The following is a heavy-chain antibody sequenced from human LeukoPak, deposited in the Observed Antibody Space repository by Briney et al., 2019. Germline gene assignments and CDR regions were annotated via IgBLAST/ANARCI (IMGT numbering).Heavy chain of an antibody. D-gene: IGHD1-26*01. CDR3: TRESGSYHGNDY. V-gene: IGHV1-2*06. Sequence: ASVKVSCKASGYTFTGYYMHWVRQAPGQGLEWMGRINPNNGATNYAQKLQGRVTITGDTSISTAYMELSSLRSDDTAVYYCTRESGSYHGNDYWGQGTLVTISS. J-gene: IGHJ4*02. CDR1: GYTFTGYY. CDR2: INPNNGAT.